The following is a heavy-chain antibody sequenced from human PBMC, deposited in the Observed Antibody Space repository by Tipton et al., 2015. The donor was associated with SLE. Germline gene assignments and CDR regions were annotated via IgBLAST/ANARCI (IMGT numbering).Heavy chain of an antibody. J-gene: IGHJ4*02. CDR1: GFPFSDYY. CDR3: ANADTAAGTEYFDY. Sequence: SLRLSCAASGFPFSDYYMTWIRQAPGKGLEWVSYMSNTGSTAYYADSVKGRFIISRDNAKNSLYLQMNSLRVEDTAVYYCANADTAAGTEYFDYWGQGTLVTVSS. V-gene: IGHV3-11*04. D-gene: IGHD6-13*01. CDR2: MSNTGSTA.